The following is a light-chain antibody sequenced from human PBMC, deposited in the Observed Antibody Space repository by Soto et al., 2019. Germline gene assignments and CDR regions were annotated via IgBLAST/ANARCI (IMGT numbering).Light chain of an antibody. CDR3: QQYNGYSTWK. Sequence: IQMTQSPSSLSASVGDRFTITCRSSQGIRNDLGWYQQKPGKAPKLLIYAASSLQSGVPSRFSGSGSGTEFTLTISSLQPDDFATYYCQQYNGYSTWKFGQGTKVDIK. CDR1: QGIRND. J-gene: IGKJ1*01. CDR2: AAS. V-gene: IGKV1-17*01.